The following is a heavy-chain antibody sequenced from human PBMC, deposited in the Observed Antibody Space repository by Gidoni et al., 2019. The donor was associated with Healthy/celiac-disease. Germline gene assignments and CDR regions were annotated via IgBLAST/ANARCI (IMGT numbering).Heavy chain of an antibody. CDR3: AKGIPFDY. V-gene: IGHV3-48*01. J-gene: IGHJ4*02. Sequence: EVQLVESGGGLLHPGVSLRLSCAASVFTFSSYSMNWVRQAPGKGLGWVADISSSSSTIYYADSVKGRFTISRDNAKNSLYLQMNSLRAEDTAVYYCAKGIPFDYWGQGTLVTVSS. CDR1: VFTFSSYS. CDR2: ISSSSSTI. D-gene: IGHD5-18*01.